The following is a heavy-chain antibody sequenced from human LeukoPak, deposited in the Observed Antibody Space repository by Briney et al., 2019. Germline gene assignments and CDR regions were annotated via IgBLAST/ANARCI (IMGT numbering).Heavy chain of an antibody. J-gene: IGHJ4*02. D-gene: IGHD6-13*01. CDR1: GGSISSGSYY. CDR2: IYTSGST. Sequence: SETLSLTCTVSGGSISSGSYYWSWIRQPAGKGLEWNGRIYTSGSTNYNPSLKSRVTISVDTSKNQFSLKLSSVTAADTAVYYCASSSSWYSPSDYWGQGTLVTVSS. V-gene: IGHV4-61*02. CDR3: ASSSSWYSPSDY.